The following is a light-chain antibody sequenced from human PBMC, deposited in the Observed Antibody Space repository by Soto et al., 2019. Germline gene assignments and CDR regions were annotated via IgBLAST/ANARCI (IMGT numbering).Light chain of an antibody. CDR3: QSWGV. CDR1: SSNIGAGYD. Sequence: QPVLTQPPSVSGAPGQRVTISCTGSSSNIGAGYDVHWYQQLPGTAPKLLIYGNSNRPSGVPDRFSGSKSGTSASLAITGLQAEDEADYYGQSWGVFGGGTKLTVL. J-gene: IGLJ2*01. V-gene: IGLV1-40*01. CDR2: GNS.